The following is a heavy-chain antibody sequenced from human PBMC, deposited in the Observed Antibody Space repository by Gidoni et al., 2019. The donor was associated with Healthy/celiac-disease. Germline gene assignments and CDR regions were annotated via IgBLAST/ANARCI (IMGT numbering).Heavy chain of an antibody. CDR3: AREVREDYYYYGMDV. CDR1: GFTVSSNY. CDR2: IYSGCST. V-gene: IGHV3-53*04. J-gene: IGHJ6*02. D-gene: IGHD1-26*01. Sequence: EVQLVESGGGLVQPGGSLRRSCAASGFTVSSNYMSWVRQAPGKGLEWVSVIYSGCSTYYADCVNGRFTIPRHNSKNSLYLQMNSLRAEDTAVYYCAREVREDYYYYGMDVWGQGTTVTVSS.